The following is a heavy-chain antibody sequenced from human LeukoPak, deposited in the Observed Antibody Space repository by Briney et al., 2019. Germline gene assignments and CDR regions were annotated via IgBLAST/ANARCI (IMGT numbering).Heavy chain of an antibody. CDR1: GFNFKSFW. J-gene: IGHJ4*02. V-gene: IGHV3-74*01. D-gene: IGHD3-10*01. Sequence: PGGSLRLSCAASGFNFKSFWMHWVRQAPGKGLVWVSHINSDGSTTDYADSVRGRFTISRDNAKNTLYLQMNSLTVEDTAVYYYGRGMRDYYGLDYWGQGILVTVSS. CDR3: GRGMRDYYGLDY. CDR2: INSDGSTT.